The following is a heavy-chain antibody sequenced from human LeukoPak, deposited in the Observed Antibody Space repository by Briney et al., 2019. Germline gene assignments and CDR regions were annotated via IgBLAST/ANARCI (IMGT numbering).Heavy chain of an antibody. CDR2: ISSSSNYI. J-gene: IGHJ4*02. Sequence: GGSLRLSCAASGVTFSSYTMNWVRQAPGKGLEWVSSISSSSNYIYYADSVKGRFTISRDNAKNSLYLQMSSLRAEDTAVYYCARDAPLPDFWGQGTLVTVSS. CDR1: GVTFSSYT. V-gene: IGHV3-21*01. D-gene: IGHD1-26*01. CDR3: ARDAPLPDF.